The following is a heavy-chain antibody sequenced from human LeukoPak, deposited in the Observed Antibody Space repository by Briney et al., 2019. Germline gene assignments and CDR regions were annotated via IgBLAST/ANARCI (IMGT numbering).Heavy chain of an antibody. Sequence: PSETLSLTCTVSGGSISSGSYYWSWIRQPAGKGLEWIGRIYTSGRTNYNPSLKSRVTISVDTSKNQFSLKLSSVPAADTAVYYCARDRPYPHYYGSGSYPAYYYYYYMDVWGKGTTVTISS. V-gene: IGHV4-61*02. CDR3: ARDRPYPHYYGSGSYPAYYYYYYMDV. CDR2: IYTSGRT. J-gene: IGHJ6*03. CDR1: GGSISSGSYY. D-gene: IGHD3-10*01.